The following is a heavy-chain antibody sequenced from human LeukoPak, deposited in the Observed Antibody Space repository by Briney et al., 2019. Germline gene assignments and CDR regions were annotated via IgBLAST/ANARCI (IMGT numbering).Heavy chain of an antibody. D-gene: IGHD6-19*01. CDR3: ARGDSSGWPYFDY. J-gene: IGHJ4*02. CDR1: GDSVSSNSAA. CDR2: TYYRSKWYN. Sequence: SVTLSVTCAISGDSVSSNSAAWNWIRQSPSRGLEWLGRTYYRSKWYNDYAVSVKSRITINPDTSKNQFSLQLNSVSPEDTAVYYCARGDSSGWPYFDYWGQGTLVTVSS. V-gene: IGHV6-1*01.